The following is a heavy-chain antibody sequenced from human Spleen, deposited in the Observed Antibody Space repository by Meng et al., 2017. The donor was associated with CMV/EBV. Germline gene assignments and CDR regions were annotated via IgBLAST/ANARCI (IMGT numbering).Heavy chain of an antibody. J-gene: IGHJ4*02. V-gene: IGHV3-53*01. CDR1: GFTVSRNY. CDR2: IYAGGNT. Sequence: GESLKISCAASGFTVSRNYMGWARQAPGKGLEWVSIIYAGGNTYYADFVRGRFTISRDNSENTLYLQMNSLRAEDTAVYYCARGPIDSVSNWGQGTLVTVSS. D-gene: IGHD2-15*01. CDR3: ARGPIDSVSN.